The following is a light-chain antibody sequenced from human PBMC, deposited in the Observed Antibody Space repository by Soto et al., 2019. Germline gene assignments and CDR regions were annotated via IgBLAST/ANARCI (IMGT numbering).Light chain of an antibody. CDR3: QQYDTSPRT. J-gene: IGKJ1*01. V-gene: IGKV3-20*01. CDR2: GAS. Sequence: IVLTQSAGTLSLSPGERATLSCRASRSVSSSCLAWYQQKPGQAPRLLIYGASSRATGIPDRFSGSGSGTDFTLTISRLQPEDFAAYYCQQYDTSPRTFGQGTKVDIK. CDR1: RSVSSSC.